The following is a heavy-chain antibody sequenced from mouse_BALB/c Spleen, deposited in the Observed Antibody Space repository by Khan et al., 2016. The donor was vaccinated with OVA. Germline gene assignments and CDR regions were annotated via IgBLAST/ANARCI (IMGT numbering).Heavy chain of an antibody. CDR3: AREGAYCRNDDGFAY. V-gene: IGHV1-4*01. Sequence: VQLQQSGAELARPGASVKMSCKASGYTFTSYTMHWVKQRPGQGLEWIGYINPSSGYTNYNQKFKDKATLSADKSSSTAYMLLSSLTSEDSAVYDSAREGAYCRNDDGFAYWGQGTLVTVSA. CDR2: INPSSGYT. D-gene: IGHD2-14*01. CDR1: GYTFTSYT. J-gene: IGHJ3*01.